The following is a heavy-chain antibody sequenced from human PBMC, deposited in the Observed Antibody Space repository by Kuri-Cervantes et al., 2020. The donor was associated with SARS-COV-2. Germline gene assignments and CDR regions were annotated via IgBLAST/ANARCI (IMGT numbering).Heavy chain of an antibody. V-gene: IGHV3-73*01. CDR2: IRSKANSYAT. Sequence: GGSLRLSCAASGFTFIGTTMHWFGQASGKGLEGVGRIRSKANSYATAYAASVKGRFTISRDDSKNTAYLQMNSLKTEDTAVFYCTRPRREVKVTSPYYYYYMDAWGKGTTVTVSS. CDR3: TRPRREVKVTSPYYYYYMDA. J-gene: IGHJ6*03. D-gene: IGHD3-3*01. CDR1: GFTFIGTT.